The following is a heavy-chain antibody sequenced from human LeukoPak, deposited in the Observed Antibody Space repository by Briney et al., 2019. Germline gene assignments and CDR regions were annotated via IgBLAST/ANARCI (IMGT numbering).Heavy chain of an antibody. CDR3: AKKSSGRTGAFDI. Sequence: GGSLRLSCAASGFTFSSYGMHWVRQAPGKGLEWVAVISYDGSNKYYADSVKGRFTISRDNSKNTLYLQMNSLRAEDTAVYYCAKKSSGRTGAFDIWGQGTMVTVSS. D-gene: IGHD3-22*01. CDR2: ISYDGSNK. CDR1: GFTFSSYG. V-gene: IGHV3-30*18. J-gene: IGHJ3*02.